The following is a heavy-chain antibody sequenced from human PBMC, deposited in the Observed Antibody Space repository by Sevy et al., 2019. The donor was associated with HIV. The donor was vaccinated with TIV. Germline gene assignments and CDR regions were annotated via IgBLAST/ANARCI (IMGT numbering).Heavy chain of an antibody. CDR3: ATDLFSSSSADVFDI. Sequence: GGSLRLSCAASGFTFSTYWMNWVRQAPGKGLEWVANIKQDGSGKNYLDSVKGRFTISRDNARNSIFLELNSLKVEDTAVYYSATDLFSSSSADVFDIWGQGTMVTVSS. D-gene: IGHD6-6*01. J-gene: IGHJ3*02. CDR1: GFTFSTYW. V-gene: IGHV3-7*01. CDR2: IKQDGSGK.